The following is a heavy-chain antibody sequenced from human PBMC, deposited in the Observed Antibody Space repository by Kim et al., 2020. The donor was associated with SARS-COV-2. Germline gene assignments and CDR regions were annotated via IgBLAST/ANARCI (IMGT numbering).Heavy chain of an antibody. CDR3: AKVSVRRNYYYGMDV. V-gene: IGHV3-30*02. D-gene: IGHD3-10*01. Sequence: DSVKGRFTISRDNSKNTLYLQMNSLRAEDTAVYYCAKVSVRRNYYYGMDVWGLGTTVTVSS. J-gene: IGHJ6*02.